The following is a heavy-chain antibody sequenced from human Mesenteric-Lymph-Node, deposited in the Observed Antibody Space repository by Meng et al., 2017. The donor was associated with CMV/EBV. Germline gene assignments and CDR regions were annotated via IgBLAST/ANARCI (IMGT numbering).Heavy chain of an antibody. D-gene: IGHD3-3*01. CDR1: GYTFTSYD. J-gene: IGHJ3*02. CDR2: MNPNSGNT. CDR3: ARDPPSRFDDAFDI. V-gene: IGHV1-8*03. Sequence: ASVKVSCEASGYTFTSYDINWVRQATGQGLEWMGWMNPNSGNTGYAQKFQGRVTITRNTSISTAYMELSSLRSEDTAVYYCARDPPSRFDDAFDIWGQGTMVTVSS.